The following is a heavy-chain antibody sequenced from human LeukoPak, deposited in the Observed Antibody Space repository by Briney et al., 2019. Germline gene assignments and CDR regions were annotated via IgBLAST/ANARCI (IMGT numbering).Heavy chain of an antibody. J-gene: IGHJ4*02. CDR3: ASPERSSGYYYEY. V-gene: IGHV1-69*05. CDR2: IIPIFGTA. D-gene: IGHD3-22*01. CDR1: GGTFSSYA. Sequence: SVKVSCKASGGTFSSYAINWVRQARGQGLEWMGGIIPIFGTANYAQKFQGRVTITTDESTSTAYMELSSLRSEDTAVYYCASPERSSGYYYEYWGQGTLVAVSS.